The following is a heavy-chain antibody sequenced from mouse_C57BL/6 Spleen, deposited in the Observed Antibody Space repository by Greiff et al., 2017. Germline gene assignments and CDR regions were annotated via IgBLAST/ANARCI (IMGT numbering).Heavy chain of an antibody. J-gene: IGHJ1*03. CDR2: ISSGSSTN. D-gene: IGHD1-1*01. CDR1: GFTFSDYG. CDR3: ARRSSYWYFDD. Sequence: EVQLVESGGGLVKPGGSLKLSCAASGFTFSDYGMNWVRQAPEKGLEWVAYISSGSSTNYYADTVKGRFTITRDNAKNTVFLQMTSLRSEDTAMYYCARRSSYWYFDDWGTGTTVTVSS. V-gene: IGHV5-17*01.